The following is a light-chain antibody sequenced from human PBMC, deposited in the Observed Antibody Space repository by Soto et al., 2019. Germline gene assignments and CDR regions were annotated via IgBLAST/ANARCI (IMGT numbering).Light chain of an antibody. V-gene: IGLV2-23*02. CDR1: SSDVGSYNL. CDR2: EVS. J-gene: IGLJ1*01. CDR3: CSYAGSSTYV. Sequence: QSALTQPASVSGSPGQSITISCTGTSSDVGSYNLVSWYQQHPGKAPKLRIYEVSKRRSGVSNRFSGSKSGNTASLAISGLQAEDEADYYCCSYAGSSTYVFGTGTKLTVL.